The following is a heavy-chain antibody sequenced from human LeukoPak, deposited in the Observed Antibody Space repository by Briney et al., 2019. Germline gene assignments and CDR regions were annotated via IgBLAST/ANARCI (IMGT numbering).Heavy chain of an antibody. CDR1: GFTFSNYD. CDR3: ARDGNDFWSPAEYFQH. V-gene: IGHV1-8*01. D-gene: IGHD3-3*01. CDR2: LNPKSGDT. Sequence: ASVKVSCKASGFTFSNYDINWVRQAPGQGLEWMGWLNPKSGDTGYAQKFQGRVAMTRNTSITTAYMEVSSLTSEDTAVYYCARDGNDFWSPAEYFQHWGQGTLVTVSS. J-gene: IGHJ1*01.